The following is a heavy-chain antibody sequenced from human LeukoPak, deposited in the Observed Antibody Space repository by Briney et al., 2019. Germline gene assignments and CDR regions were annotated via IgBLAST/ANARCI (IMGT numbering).Heavy chain of an antibody. D-gene: IGHD3-10*01. CDR1: IDSFSNYH. CDR2: VNESGGT. V-gene: IGHV4-34*01. Sequence: SETLSLTCAVYIDSFSNYHWNWIRQTPAKGMEWIGEVNESGGTNISPSLRSRVILSVDTSKNQFSLKLSSVTAADTAVYYCARGLWFGDENPPYFDYWGQGTLVTVSS. CDR3: ARGLWFGDENPPYFDY. J-gene: IGHJ4*02.